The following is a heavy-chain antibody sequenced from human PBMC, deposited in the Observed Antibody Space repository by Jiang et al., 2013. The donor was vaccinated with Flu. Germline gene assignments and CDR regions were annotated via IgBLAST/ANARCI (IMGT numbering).Heavy chain of an antibody. CDR1: GFTFTKYA. V-gene: IGHV1-3*01. CDR2: INLANGNT. D-gene: IGHD3-22*01. Sequence: VESGAEVKKPGASVKVSCKASGFTFTKYAIHWVRQAPGQRLEWMGWINLANGNTRFSQNFQARVTLTRDTSTTTAYMELSSLRSEDTAVYYCVRLVLNSSGYGYFDSWGQGTLLTVSS. CDR3: VRLVLNSSGYGYFDS. J-gene: IGHJ5*01.